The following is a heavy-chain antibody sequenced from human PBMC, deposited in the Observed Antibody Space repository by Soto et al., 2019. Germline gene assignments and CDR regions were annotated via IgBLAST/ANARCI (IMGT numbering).Heavy chain of an antibody. D-gene: IGHD3-3*01. V-gene: IGHV1-69*06. Sequence: SVKVSCKASGGTFSSYAISWVRQAPGQGLEWMGGIIPIFGTANYAQKFQGRVTITADKSTSTAYMELRSLRSEDTAVYYCASAYEFYDSHYYYYGMDVWGQGTTVTVSS. J-gene: IGHJ6*02. CDR1: GGTFSSYA. CDR2: IIPIFGTA. CDR3: ASAYEFYDSHYYYYGMDV.